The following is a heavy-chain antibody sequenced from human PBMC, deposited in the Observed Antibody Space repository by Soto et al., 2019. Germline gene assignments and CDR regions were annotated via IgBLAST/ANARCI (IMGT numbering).Heavy chain of an antibody. J-gene: IGHJ6*03. V-gene: IGHV4-31*03. CDR3: ARDKAAAAGTSYYYYMDV. CDR1: GGSISSGGYY. Sequence: SETLSLTCTVSGGSISSGGYYWSWIRQHPGKGLEWIGYIYYRGSTYYNPSHKSRVTISVDTSKNQFSLKLGSVTAADTAVYYCARDKAAAAGTSYYYYMDVWGKGTTVTVSS. CDR2: IYYRGST. D-gene: IGHD6-13*01.